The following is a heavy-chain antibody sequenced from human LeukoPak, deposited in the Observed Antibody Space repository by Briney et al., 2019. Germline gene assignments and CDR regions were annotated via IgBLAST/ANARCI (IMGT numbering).Heavy chain of an antibody. CDR3: ARGGRGYYYY. Sequence: SETLSLTCTVSGGSISSSSYYWGWIRQPPGKGLEWIGSIYYSGSTYYNPSLKSRVTISVDTSKNQFSLKLSSVTAADTAVYYCARGGRGYYYYWGQGTLVTVSS. CDR2: IYYSGST. CDR1: GGSISSSSYY. V-gene: IGHV4-39*07. J-gene: IGHJ4*02. D-gene: IGHD3-22*01.